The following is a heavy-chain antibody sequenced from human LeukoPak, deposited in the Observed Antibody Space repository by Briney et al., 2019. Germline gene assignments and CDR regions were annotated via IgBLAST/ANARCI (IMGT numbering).Heavy chain of an antibody. Sequence: VASVKVSCKASGYTFTDYYMHWVRQAPGQGLEWMGWIVTNNGGTNYAQNFKSRVTMTRDTSVSTAYVEVSDLKSDDTAVYYCARGGPHHGFDIWAQGTMVTVSS. CDR2: IVTNNGGT. J-gene: IGHJ3*02. CDR3: ARGGPHHGFDI. V-gene: IGHV1-2*02. CDR1: GYTFTDYY.